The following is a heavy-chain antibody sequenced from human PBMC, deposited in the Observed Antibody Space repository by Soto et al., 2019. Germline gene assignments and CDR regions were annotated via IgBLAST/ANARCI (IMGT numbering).Heavy chain of an antibody. J-gene: IGHJ4*02. CDR1: GDSISSSGYY. CDR3: ARDSDYYSSGSFDY. CDR2: IYYSGSP. Sequence: SETLSLTCSVSGDSISSSGYYWSWIRQRPGKGLEWIGNIYYSGSPYNNPSLKSRVTISVNTSKNQFSLSLRSVTAADTAVYYCARDSDYYSSGSFDYWGQGTLVTVSS. D-gene: IGHD3-10*01. V-gene: IGHV4-31*03.